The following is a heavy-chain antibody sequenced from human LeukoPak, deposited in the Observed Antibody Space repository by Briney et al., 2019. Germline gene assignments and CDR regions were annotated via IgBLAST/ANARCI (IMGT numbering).Heavy chain of an antibody. D-gene: IGHD1-26*01. CDR3: ARDSGSYYRNDAFDI. V-gene: IGHV4-59*01. CDR1: GGSISSYY. CDR2: IYYSWST. J-gene: IGHJ3*02. Sequence: SETLSLTCTVSGGSISSYYWSWIRQPPGKGLEWVWYIYYSWSTNYNPSLKSRVTISVEPSKNQFSLKLSSVTAADTAVYYCARDSGSYYRNDAFDIWGQGTMVTVSS.